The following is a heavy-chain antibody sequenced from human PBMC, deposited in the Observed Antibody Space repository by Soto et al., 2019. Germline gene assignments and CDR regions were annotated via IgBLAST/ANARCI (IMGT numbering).Heavy chain of an antibody. CDR2: IYYSGST. Sequence: QVQLQESGPGLVKPSETLSLACTVSGGSISSYYWIWIRQPPGKGLEWIGYIYYSGSTNYNPSLKSRVTISVDTSKNQFSLKLSSVTAADTAVYFCTRSPGYYFDFWGQGTLVTVSS. J-gene: IGHJ4*02. CDR1: GGSISSYY. D-gene: IGHD3-9*01. CDR3: TRSPGYYFDF. V-gene: IGHV4-59*08.